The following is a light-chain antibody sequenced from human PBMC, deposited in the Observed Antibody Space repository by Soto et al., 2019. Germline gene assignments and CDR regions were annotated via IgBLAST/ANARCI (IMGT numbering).Light chain of an antibody. CDR2: YDD. J-gene: IGLJ1*01. Sequence: QSALTQPPSVSEAPRQRVTISCSGSSSNIGNNAVNWYQQLPGKAPKLLIYYDDLLPSGVSDRFSGSKSGTSASLAISGLQSEDEADYYCAAWDDSLGYVFGTGTKLTVL. CDR1: SSNIGNNA. CDR3: AAWDDSLGYV. V-gene: IGLV1-36*01.